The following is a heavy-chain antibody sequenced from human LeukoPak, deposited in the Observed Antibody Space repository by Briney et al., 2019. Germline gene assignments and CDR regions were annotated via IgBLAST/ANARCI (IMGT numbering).Heavy chain of an antibody. CDR3: ARDREWESTGSDAFDI. V-gene: IGHV1-18*01. J-gene: IGHJ3*02. CDR1: GGTFSSYA. D-gene: IGHD1-26*01. CDR2: ISAYNGNT. Sequence: ASVKVSCKASGGTFSSYAISWVRQAPGQGLEWMGWISAYNGNTNYAQKLQGRVTMTTDTSTSTAYMELRSLRSDDTAVYYCARDREWESTGSDAFDIWGQGTMVTVSS.